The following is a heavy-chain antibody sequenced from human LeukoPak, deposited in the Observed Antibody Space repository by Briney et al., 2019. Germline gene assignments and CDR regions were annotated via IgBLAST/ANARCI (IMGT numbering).Heavy chain of an antibody. CDR1: GFTFSSYW. V-gene: IGHV3-7*01. Sequence: GGSLRLSCVASGFTFSSYWATWVRQAPGKGLEWVANIDPDGSHQYYVDSVKGRFTISKDNAKNSLYLQMNSLRAEDTAVYYCARDGGQREDYWGQGALVTVSS. D-gene: IGHD2-15*01. CDR3: ARDGGQREDY. CDR2: IDPDGSHQ. J-gene: IGHJ4*02.